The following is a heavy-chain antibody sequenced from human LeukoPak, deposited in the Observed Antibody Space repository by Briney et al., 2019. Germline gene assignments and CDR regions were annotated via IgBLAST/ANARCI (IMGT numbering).Heavy chain of an antibody. J-gene: IGHJ4*02. D-gene: IGHD6-19*01. V-gene: IGHV4-34*01. CDR2: INHSGST. CDR3: ARHLAETYSSGWYSPGFDY. CDR1: GGSFSGYY. Sequence: SETLSLTCAVYGGSFSGYYWSWIRQPPGKGLEWIGEINHSGSTNYNPSLKSRVTISVDTSKNQFSLKLSSVTAADTAVYYCARHLAETYSSGWYSPGFDYWGQGTLVTVSS.